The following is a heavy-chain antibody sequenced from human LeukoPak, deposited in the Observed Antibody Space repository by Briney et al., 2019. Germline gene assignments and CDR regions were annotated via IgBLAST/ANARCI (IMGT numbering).Heavy chain of an antibody. V-gene: IGHV3-30*18. Sequence: GGSLRLSCAASGFTFSSYDMHWVRQAPGKGLEWVALISYDGSYKYHADSMKGRFTISRDNSKNTLYLQMNSLRPEDTAVYYCAKARYYFDYWGQGTLVTVSS. J-gene: IGHJ4*02. CDR1: GFTFSSYD. CDR2: ISYDGSYK. CDR3: AKARYYFDY.